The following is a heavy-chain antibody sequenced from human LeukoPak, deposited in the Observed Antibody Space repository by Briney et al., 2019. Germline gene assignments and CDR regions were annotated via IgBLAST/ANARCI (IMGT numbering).Heavy chain of an antibody. CDR3: ARGVVVVVVAEPYNWFDP. J-gene: IGHJ5*02. CDR2: IKQDGSEK. CDR1: GFTFSSYW. Sequence: GGSLRLSCAASGFTFSSYWMSWVRQAPGKGLEWVANIKQDGSEKYYVDSVKGRFTISRDNAKNSLYLQMNSLRAEDTAVYYCARGVVVVVVAEPYNWFDPWGQGTLVTVSS. V-gene: IGHV3-7*04. D-gene: IGHD2-15*01.